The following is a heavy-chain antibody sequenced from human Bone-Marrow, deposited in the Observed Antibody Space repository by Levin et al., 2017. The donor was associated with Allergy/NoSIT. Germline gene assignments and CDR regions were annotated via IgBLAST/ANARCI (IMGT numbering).Heavy chain of an antibody. CDR2: FSYNGIAT. V-gene: IGHV3-23*01. CDR3: SKVSGSYFED. D-gene: IGHD3-10*01. J-gene: IGHJ4*02. CDR1: GFTFGSYA. Sequence: GGSLRLSCAASGFTFGSYAMSWVRQAPGKGLEWVSLFSYNGIATHDADAVKGRSSISRDNSKNSLYLQMNSLRADDTAIYYCSKVSGSYFEDWGQGALVTVSS.